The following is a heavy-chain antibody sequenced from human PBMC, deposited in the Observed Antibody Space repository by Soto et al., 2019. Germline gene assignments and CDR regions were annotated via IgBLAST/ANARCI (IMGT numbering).Heavy chain of an antibody. J-gene: IGHJ5*02. CDR2: ISSNGGST. V-gene: IGHV3-64*01. Sequence: GGSLRLSCAASGFTFSSYAMHWVRQAPGKGLEYVSAISSNGGSTYYANSVKGRFTISRDNSKNTLYLQMGSLRAEDMAVYYCARGGPVRGIWFDPWGQRTLVTVSS. CDR3: ARGGPVRGIWFDP. D-gene: IGHD3-10*01. CDR1: GFTFSSYA.